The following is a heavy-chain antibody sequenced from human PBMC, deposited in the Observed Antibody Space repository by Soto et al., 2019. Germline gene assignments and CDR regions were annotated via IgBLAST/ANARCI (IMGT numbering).Heavy chain of an antibody. D-gene: IGHD1-1*01. J-gene: IGHJ4*02. V-gene: IGHV4-31*03. Sequence: QVQLQESGPGLVKPSQTLSLTCTVSGGSISSGGYYWSWIRQHPGKGLEWIGYIYYSGSTYYNPXLKSRVTISVXXSXNXXSLKLSSVTAADTAVYYCARAPKLERRGDKYYFDYWGQGTLVTVSS. CDR3: ARAPKLERRGDKYYFDY. CDR1: GGSISSGGYY. CDR2: IYYSGST.